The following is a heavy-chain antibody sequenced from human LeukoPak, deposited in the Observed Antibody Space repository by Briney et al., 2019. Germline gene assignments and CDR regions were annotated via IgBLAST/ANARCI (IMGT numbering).Heavy chain of an antibody. CDR2: IYPGDSDT. CDR3: ARPDDYGGKPAAFDI. CDR1: GYTFITYW. D-gene: IGHD4-23*01. V-gene: IGHV5-51*01. Sequence: GESLKISCKGSGYTFITYWIGWVRQMPGKGLEWMGIIYPGDSDTRYSPPFQGQVTISADKSINTAYLQWSSLKASDTAMYYCARPDDYGGKPAAFDIWGQGTMVTVSS. J-gene: IGHJ3*02.